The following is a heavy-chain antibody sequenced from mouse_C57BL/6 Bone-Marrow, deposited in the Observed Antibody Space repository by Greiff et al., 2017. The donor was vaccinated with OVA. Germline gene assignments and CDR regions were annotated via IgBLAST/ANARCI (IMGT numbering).Heavy chain of an antibody. Sequence: ESGPGILQPSQTLSLTCSFSGFSLSTFGMGVGWIRQPSGMGLEWLAHIWWDDDQYYNTALKSRLTISKDTSKNQVFPKIANVDTANTATYYCALIPYCSSLYWYFYVWGTGTTVTVTS. CDR2: IWWDDDQ. CDR3: ALIPYCSSLYWYFYV. V-gene: IGHV8-8*01. CDR1: GFSLSTFGMG. D-gene: IGHD1-1*01. J-gene: IGHJ1*03.